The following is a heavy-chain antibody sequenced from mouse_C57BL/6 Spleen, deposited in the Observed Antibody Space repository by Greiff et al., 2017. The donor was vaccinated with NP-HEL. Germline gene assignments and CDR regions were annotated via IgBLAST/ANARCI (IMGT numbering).Heavy chain of an antibody. J-gene: IGHJ3*01. CDR1: GFTFSDYG. CDR2: ISSGSSTI. D-gene: IGHD2-4*01. Sequence: EVHLVESGGGLVKPGGSLKLSCAASGFTFSDYGMHWVRQAPEKGLEWVAYISSGSSTIYYADTVKGRFTISRDNAKNTLFLQMTSLRSEDTAMYYCAREMIYYDYDGGFAYWGQGTLVTVSA. CDR3: AREMIYYDYDGGFAY. V-gene: IGHV5-17*01.